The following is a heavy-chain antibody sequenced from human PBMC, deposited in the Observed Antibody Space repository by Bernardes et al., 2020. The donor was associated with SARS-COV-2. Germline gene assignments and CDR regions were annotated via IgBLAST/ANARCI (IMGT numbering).Heavy chain of an antibody. Sequence: ASVKVSCKVSGYILTELSMHWVRQAPGKGLEWMGGFDPEDGETIYAQKFQGRVTMTEDTSTDTAYMELSSLRSEDTAVYYCATAPTLRSSPPGGYYYYYGMDVWGQGTTVTVSS. CDR3: ATAPTLRSSPPGGYYYYYGMDV. J-gene: IGHJ6*02. CDR2: FDPEDGET. CDR1: GYILTELS. V-gene: IGHV1-24*01. D-gene: IGHD6-13*01.